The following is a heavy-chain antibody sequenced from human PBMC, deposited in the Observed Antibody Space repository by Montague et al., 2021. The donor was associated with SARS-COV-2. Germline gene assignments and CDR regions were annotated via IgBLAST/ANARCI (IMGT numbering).Heavy chain of an antibody. J-gene: IGHJ4*02. Sequence: SETLSLTCAVYGGSFTGYYWSWIRQPPGKGLEWIGEIKPSGGTNYNPSLGSRVTISADTSKKQFSLKFSSVSAADTAVYYCARGRYGGAAYWGQGTLVTVTS. CDR1: GGSFTGYY. V-gene: IGHV4-34*01. CDR3: ARGRYGGAAY. CDR2: IKPSGGT. D-gene: IGHD1-26*01.